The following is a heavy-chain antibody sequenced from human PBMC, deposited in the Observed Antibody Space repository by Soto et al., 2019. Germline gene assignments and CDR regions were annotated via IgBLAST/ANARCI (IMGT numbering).Heavy chain of an antibody. D-gene: IGHD2-2*01. Sequence: QVQLVQSGAEVKKPGSSVKVSCTAAGGTFSSYTISWVRQAPGQGLEWMGRIIAILGIAKYAQKFQGRVTITADKSTSTAYMELSILRSEDTAVDYCASPNPQRGAGCLFDYWGQGTLVTVSS. CDR1: GGTFSSYT. CDR3: ASPNPQRGAGCLFDY. V-gene: IGHV1-69*02. J-gene: IGHJ4*02. CDR2: IIAILGIA.